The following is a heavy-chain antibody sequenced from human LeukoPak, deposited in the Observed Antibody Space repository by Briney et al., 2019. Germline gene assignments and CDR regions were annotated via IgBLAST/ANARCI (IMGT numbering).Heavy chain of an antibody. CDR2: INPNSGGT. J-gene: IGHJ6*03. V-gene: IGHV1-2*02. CDR3: ARGPIIDIAIVPAADEYYYMDV. Sequence: GASVKVSCKASGYTFTGYYMHWVRQAPGQGLEWMGWINPNSGGTNYAQKFQGRVTMTRDTSISTAYMELSRLRSDDTAVYYCARGPIIDIAIVPAADEYYYMDVWGKGTTVTVSS. CDR1: GYTFTGYY. D-gene: IGHD2-2*01.